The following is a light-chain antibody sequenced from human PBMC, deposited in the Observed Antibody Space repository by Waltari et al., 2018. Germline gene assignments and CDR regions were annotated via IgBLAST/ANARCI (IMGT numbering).Light chain of an antibody. CDR3: SSYAGSNKLI. V-gene: IGLV2-8*01. J-gene: IGLJ2*01. CDR1: SSDIGADKY. CDR2: EVD. Sequence: QSALTQPPSASGSPGQTVIISCTGTSSDIGADKYVPWYQQIPGRAPALIIYEVDRRPPGVPDRFSGSKSGNTASLTVSGLQTEDEGDYYCSSYAGSNKLIFGGVTKLTVL.